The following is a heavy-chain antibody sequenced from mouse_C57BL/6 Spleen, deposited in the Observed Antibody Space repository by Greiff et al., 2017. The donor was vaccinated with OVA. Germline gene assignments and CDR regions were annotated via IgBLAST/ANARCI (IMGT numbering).Heavy chain of an antibody. CDR2: ISSGGSYT. CDR1: GFTFSSYG. V-gene: IGHV5-6*01. J-gene: IGHJ2*01. Sequence: VQLQQSGGDLVKPGGSLKLSCAASGFTFSSYGMSWVRQTPDKRLEWVATISSGGSYTYYPDSVKGRFTISRDNAKNTLYLQMSSLKSEDTAMYYCARLGTTVGDPFDYWGQGTTLTVSS. CDR3: ARLGTTVGDPFDY. D-gene: IGHD1-1*01.